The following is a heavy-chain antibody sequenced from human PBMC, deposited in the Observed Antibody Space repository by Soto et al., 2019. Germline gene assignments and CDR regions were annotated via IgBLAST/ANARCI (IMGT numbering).Heavy chain of an antibody. CDR2: ISSSSSYI. J-gene: IGHJ4*02. V-gene: IGHV3-21*01. Sequence: EVQLVESGGGLVKPGGSLRLSCAASGFTFSSYSMNWVRQAPGKGLEWVSSISSSSSYIYYADSVKGRFTISRDNAKNSLYLQMNSLRAEDTAVYYCARDPFYCSGGSCIVFDYWCQGTLVTVSS. CDR1: GFTFSSYS. CDR3: ARDPFYCSGGSCIVFDY. D-gene: IGHD2-15*01.